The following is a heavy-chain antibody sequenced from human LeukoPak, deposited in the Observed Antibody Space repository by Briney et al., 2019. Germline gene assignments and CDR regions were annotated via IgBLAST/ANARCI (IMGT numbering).Heavy chain of an antibody. CDR1: GYTFTGYS. Sequence: ASVKVSCKASGYTFTGYSMHWVRQAPGQGLEWMGWINPNSGGTHFAQKFQGRVTMTRDTSISTAYMELSRLRSDDTAVYYCARDLGDRRYFDYWGQGTLVTVSS. J-gene: IGHJ4*02. CDR2: INPNSGGT. V-gene: IGHV1-2*02. CDR3: ARDLGDRRYFDY. D-gene: IGHD2-21*02.